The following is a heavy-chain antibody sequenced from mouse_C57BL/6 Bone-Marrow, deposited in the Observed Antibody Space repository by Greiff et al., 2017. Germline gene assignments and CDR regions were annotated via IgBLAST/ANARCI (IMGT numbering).Heavy chain of an antibody. V-gene: IGHV1-9*01. CDR2: IIPGSGST. CDR1: GYTFSSYW. D-gene: IGHD2-1*01. J-gene: IGHJ3*01. Sequence: VQLQESGAELMKPGASVKISCKATGYTFSSYWIEWVKQRPGHGLEWIGEIIPGSGSTNYNEQFKGKTTFTAGTSSNTAYMQLSSLTSEDSAVYYCARQAIYYVSGGFAYWGQGTLVTVSA. CDR3: ARQAIYYVSGGFAY.